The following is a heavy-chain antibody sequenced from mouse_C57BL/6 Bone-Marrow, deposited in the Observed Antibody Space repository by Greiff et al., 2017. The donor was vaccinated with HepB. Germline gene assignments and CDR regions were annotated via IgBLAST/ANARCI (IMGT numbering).Heavy chain of an antibody. CDR2: ITHSGET. Sequence: QVQLKESGPGLVKPSQSLFLTCSITGFPITSGYYWIWIRQSPGKPLEWMGYITHSGETFYNPSLQSPISITRETSKNQFFLQLNSVTTEDTAMYYCAGDIGEGYFDVWGTGTTVTVSS. CDR3: AGDIGEGYFDV. V-gene: IGHV12-3*01. J-gene: IGHJ1*03. CDR1: GFPITSGYY.